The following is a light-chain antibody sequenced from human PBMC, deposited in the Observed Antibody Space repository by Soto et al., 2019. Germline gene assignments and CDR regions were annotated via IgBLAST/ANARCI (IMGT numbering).Light chain of an antibody. CDR2: KTD. Sequence: QAVVTQPPSASGTPGQTVTISCSGGWYNIGKNLGYWYQHLPGTAPKLLIYKTDQRPSGVPDRFSGSKSGSSASLAVSGLRSEDEAVYYCAAWDDSLRAWVFGGGTKVTVL. V-gene: IGLV1-47*01. CDR3: AAWDDSLRAWV. J-gene: IGLJ3*02. CDR1: WYNIGKNL.